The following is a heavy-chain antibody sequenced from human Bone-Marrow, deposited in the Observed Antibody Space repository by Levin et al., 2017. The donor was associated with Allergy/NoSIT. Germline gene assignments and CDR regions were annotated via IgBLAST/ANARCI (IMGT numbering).Heavy chain of an antibody. CDR2: ISTTGFHI. D-gene: IGHD2-15*01. J-gene: IGHJ4*02. CDR1: GFTFSDYT. CDR3: ARENRKGYCSPGSSSKDY. V-gene: IGHV3-21*06. Sequence: GGSLRLSCAASGFTFSDYTMNWVRQAPGKGLEWVSSISTTGFHIYYADSVKGRFTISRDSAKSSVSLQMNSLRPEDTAVYYCARENRKGYCSPGSSSKDYWGRGTLVTVSS.